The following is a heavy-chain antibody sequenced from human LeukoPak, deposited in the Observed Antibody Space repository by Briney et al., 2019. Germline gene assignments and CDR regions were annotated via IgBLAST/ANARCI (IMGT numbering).Heavy chain of an antibody. CDR3: ARDNLRSGSIFDY. V-gene: IGHV4-59*01. J-gene: IGHJ4*02. D-gene: IGHD1-26*01. CDR2: IHYSGSI. Sequence: PSETLSLTCTVSGGSISSYYWSWIRQPPGKALEGIGDIHYSGSINYNPSLKSRVTISVDTSKNQFSLKLSSVTAADTAVYYCARDNLRSGSIFDYWGQGTLVTVSS. CDR1: GGSISSYY.